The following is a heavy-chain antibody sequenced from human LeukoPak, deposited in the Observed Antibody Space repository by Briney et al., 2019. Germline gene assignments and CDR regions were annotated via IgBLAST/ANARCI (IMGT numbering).Heavy chain of an antibody. CDR3: ARGCSSTSCYGGLYYMDV. D-gene: IGHD2-2*01. CDR2: INSDGSST. J-gene: IGHJ6*03. Sequence: GGSLRLSCAASGFTFSSYWMHWVRQAPGKGLVWVSRINSDGSSTSYADSVKGRFTISRDNAKNTLYLQMNSLRAEDTAVYYCARGCSSTSCYGGLYYMDVWGKGTTVTVSS. CDR1: GFTFSSYW. V-gene: IGHV3-74*01.